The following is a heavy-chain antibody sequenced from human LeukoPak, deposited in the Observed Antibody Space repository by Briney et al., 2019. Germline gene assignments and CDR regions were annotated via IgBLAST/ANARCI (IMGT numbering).Heavy chain of an antibody. CDR2: IYTSGST. CDR1: GGSISSYY. V-gene: IGHV4-4*07. Sequence: PSETLSLTCTVSGGSISSYYWSWIRQPAGKGLEWIGRIYTSGSTNYNPSLKSRVTMSVDTSKNQFSLKLSSVTAADTAVYYCARNVDIVATTPYFGAFDIWGQGTMVTVSS. D-gene: IGHD5-12*01. CDR3: ARNVDIVATTPYFGAFDI. J-gene: IGHJ3*02.